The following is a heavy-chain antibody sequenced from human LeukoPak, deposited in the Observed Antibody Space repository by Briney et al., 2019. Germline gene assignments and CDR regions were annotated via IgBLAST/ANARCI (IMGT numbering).Heavy chain of an antibody. CDR3: ARVVVVPAAYYYYYYYMDV. D-gene: IGHD2-2*01. CDR1: GYTFTSYY. CDR2: INPSGGST. V-gene: IGHV1-46*01. Sequence: ASVKVSCKASGYTFTSYYMHWVRQAPGQGLEWMGLINPSGGSTNYAQKFQGRVTITADKSTSQANMEVSGLRSEDTAGYYCARVVVVPAAYYYYYYYMDVWGKGTTVTVSS. J-gene: IGHJ6*03.